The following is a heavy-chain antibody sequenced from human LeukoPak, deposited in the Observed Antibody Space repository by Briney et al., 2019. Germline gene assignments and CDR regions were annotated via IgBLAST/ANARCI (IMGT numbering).Heavy chain of an antibody. V-gene: IGHV3-74*01. CDR2: ITNDGSST. J-gene: IGHJ6*02. Sequence: GGSLRLSCAASGFTFDDYAMHWVRQAPGKGLVWVSRITNDGSSTTYADSVKGRFTISRDNAKNMLYLQVNSLRTEDTAVFYCTREVGVTNSYYNGMDVWGQGTTVTVS. CDR3: TREVGVTNSYYNGMDV. D-gene: IGHD1-26*01. CDR1: GFTFDDYA.